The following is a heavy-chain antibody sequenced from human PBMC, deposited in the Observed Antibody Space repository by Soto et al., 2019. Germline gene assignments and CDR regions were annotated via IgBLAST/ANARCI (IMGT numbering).Heavy chain of an antibody. CDR3: ARRCIQDKGGKHDYFDI. CDR1: GGTFRNYA. D-gene: IGHD2-15*01. V-gene: IGHV1-69*13. CDR2: VIPIFGTT. J-gene: IGHJ3*02. Sequence: SVKVSCKASGGTFRNYAFTWVRHAPGQGLEWMGEVIPIFGTTPYAQKFQGRVTITADESTNTAYMELNSLRSEDTAGDYCARRCIQDKGGKHDYFDIGGQGRMGTVSS.